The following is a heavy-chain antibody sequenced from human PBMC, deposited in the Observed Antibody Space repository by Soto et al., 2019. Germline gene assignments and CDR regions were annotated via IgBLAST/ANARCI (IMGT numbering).Heavy chain of an antibody. J-gene: IGHJ4*02. CDR3: ARARGRPPYYYGSGSPPDFDY. CDR1: GFTFSSYS. CDR2: ISSSSSTI. D-gene: IGHD3-10*01. V-gene: IGHV3-48*02. Sequence: SLRLSCAASGFTFSSYSMNWVRQAPGQGLEWVSYISSSSSTIYYADSVKGRFTISRDNAKNSLYLQMNSLRDEDTAVYYCARARGRPPYYYGSGSPPDFDYWGQGTLVTVSS.